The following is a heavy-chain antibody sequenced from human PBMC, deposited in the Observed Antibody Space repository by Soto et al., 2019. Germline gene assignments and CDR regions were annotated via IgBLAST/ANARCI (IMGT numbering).Heavy chain of an antibody. J-gene: IGHJ4*02. CDR3: ASVYLWFGELSPASFDY. D-gene: IGHD3-10*01. Sequence: GGSLRLSCAASGFTFSSYSMNWVRQAPGKGLEWVSSISSSSSYIYYADSVKGRFTISRDNAKNSLYLQMNSLRAEDTAVYYWASVYLWFGELSPASFDYWGQGTLVTVSS. CDR2: ISSSSSYI. CDR1: GFTFSSYS. V-gene: IGHV3-21*01.